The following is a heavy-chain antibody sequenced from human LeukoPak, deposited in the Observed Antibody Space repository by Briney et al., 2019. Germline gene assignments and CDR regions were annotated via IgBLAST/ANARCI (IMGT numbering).Heavy chain of an antibody. J-gene: IGHJ4*02. V-gene: IGHV3-9*03. CDR1: GFTFDDYA. CDR2: ISWNSGTI. CDR3: AKDLYRGEDTAMVTFDY. Sequence: GGSLRLSCAASGFTFDDYAMHWVRQAPGKGLEWVSSISWNSGTIGYADSVKGRFTISRDNAKNSLYLQMNSLRAEDMALYYCAKDLYRGEDTAMVTFDYWGQGALVTVSS. D-gene: IGHD5-18*01.